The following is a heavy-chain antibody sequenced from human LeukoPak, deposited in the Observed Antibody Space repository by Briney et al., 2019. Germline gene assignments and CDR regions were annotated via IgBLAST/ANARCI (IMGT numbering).Heavy chain of an antibody. Sequence: GGSLRLSCAASGFTFSSYAMHWVRQAPGKGLEWVAAISYDESVKNYADSVKGRFTISRDNSKNTLYLHMNSLRAEDTAVYYCARDNSVRDEAWWFNPWGQGTLVTVSS. J-gene: IGHJ5*02. CDR2: ISYDESVK. V-gene: IGHV3-30*04. CDR3: ARDNSVRDEAWWFNP. D-gene: IGHD5-24*01. CDR1: GFTFSSYA.